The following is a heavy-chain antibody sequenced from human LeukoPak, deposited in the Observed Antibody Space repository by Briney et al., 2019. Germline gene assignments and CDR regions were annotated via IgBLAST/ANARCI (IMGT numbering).Heavy chain of an antibody. D-gene: IGHD5-12*01. CDR1: GFTVSSNY. V-gene: IGHV3-53*01. J-gene: IGHJ4*02. CDR3: ARDRVGYSGYDWAS. CDR2: IYSGGST. Sequence: PGGPLRLSCAASGFTVSSNYMSWVRQAPGKGLEWVSVIYSGGSTYYADSVKGRFTISRDNSKNTLYLQMNSLRAEDTAVYYCARDRVGYSGYDWASWGQGTLVTVSS.